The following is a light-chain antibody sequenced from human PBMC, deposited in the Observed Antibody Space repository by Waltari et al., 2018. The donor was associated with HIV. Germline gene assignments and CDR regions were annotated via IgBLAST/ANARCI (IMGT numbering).Light chain of an antibody. CDR3: CSYAGSYTFGYV. V-gene: IGLV2-11*01. CDR2: DVS. J-gene: IGLJ1*01. Sequence: QSALTQPRSVSGSPGQSVTISCTGTSSDVGGSNYVSWYQQHPGKAPKLMIYDVSKRPSGVPDRFSGSKSGNTASLTISGLQAEDEADYYCCSYAGSYTFGYVFGTGTKVTVL. CDR1: SSDVGGSNY.